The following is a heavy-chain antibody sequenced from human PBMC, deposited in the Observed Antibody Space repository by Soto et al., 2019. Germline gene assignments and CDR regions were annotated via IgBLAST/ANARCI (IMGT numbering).Heavy chain of an antibody. CDR1: GYTFTSYY. V-gene: IGHV1-46*01. CDR2: INPSGGST. J-gene: IGHJ4*02. D-gene: IGHD3-22*01. CDR3: ARAPYYYDSSGYYPFDY. Sequence: GASVKVSCKASGYTFTSYYMHWVRQAPGQGLEWMGIINPSGGSTSYAQKFQGRVTMTRDTSTSTVYMELSSLRSEDTAVYYCARAPYYYDSSGYYPFDYCGQGTLVTVSS.